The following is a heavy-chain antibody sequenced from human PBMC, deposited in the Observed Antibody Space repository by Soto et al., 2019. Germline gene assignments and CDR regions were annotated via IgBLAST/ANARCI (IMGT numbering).Heavy chain of an antibody. J-gene: IGHJ4*02. Sequence: QLQLQESGSGLVKPSQTLSLTCAVSCGSISSGGYSWSWIRQPPGKGLEWIWYIYHRGSTYYNPSLQSRVTISVDMSKKQFSLKLRSVTAADTAVYYCAAGGGLPRYYWGQGTLVTVSS. CDR1: CGSISSGGYS. V-gene: IGHV4-30-2*01. CDR2: IYHRGST. D-gene: IGHD5-12*01. CDR3: AAGGGLPRYY.